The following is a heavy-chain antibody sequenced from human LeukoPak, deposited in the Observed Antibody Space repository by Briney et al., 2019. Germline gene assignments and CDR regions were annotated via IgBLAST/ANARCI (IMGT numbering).Heavy chain of an antibody. D-gene: IGHD2-21*02. J-gene: IGHJ6*02. Sequence: GGSLRLSCAASGFTFSSYSMNWVRQASGKGLEWVGRIRSKANSYATAYAASVKGRFTISRDDSKNTAYLQMNSLKTEDTAVYYCTRRDELRGDPRRYYYYYGMDVWGQGTTVTVSS. CDR1: GFTFSSYS. CDR2: IRSKANSYAT. V-gene: IGHV3-73*01. CDR3: TRRDELRGDPRRYYYYYGMDV.